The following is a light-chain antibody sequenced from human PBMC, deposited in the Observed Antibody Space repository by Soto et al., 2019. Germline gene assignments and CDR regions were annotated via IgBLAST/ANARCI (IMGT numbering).Light chain of an antibody. Sequence: DIQMSQSPSSVSASVGDRVNISCRASQHIASYLAWYHQAPGKAPKLLIHGASSLYRGVASRFSGGGTGADFTLTISSLQPEDFGIYFCQQTTAFPRTFGPGTRWISN. CDR3: QQTTAFPRT. CDR2: GAS. CDR1: QHIASY. V-gene: IGKV1-12*01. J-gene: IGKJ3*01.